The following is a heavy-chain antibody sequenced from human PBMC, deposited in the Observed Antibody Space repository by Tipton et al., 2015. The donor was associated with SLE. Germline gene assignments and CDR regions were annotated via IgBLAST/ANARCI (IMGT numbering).Heavy chain of an antibody. CDR3: ARRTTVTTAGWWFFDL. Sequence: TLSLTCTVSGGSISSYYWSWIRQPPGKGLEWIGYIYYSGSTNYNPSLKSRVTISVDTSKNQFSLKLTSVTAADTAVYYCARRTTVTTAGWWFFDLWGRGTLLTVPS. CDR1: GGSISSYY. CDR2: IYYSGST. D-gene: IGHD4-17*01. V-gene: IGHV4-59*01. J-gene: IGHJ2*01.